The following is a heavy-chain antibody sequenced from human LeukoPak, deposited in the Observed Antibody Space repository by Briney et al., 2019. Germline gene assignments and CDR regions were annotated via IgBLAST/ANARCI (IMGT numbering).Heavy chain of an antibody. CDR2: ISSSSSYI. Sequence: PAGSLRPSCAASGFTFSSYSMNWVRQAPGKGLEWVSSISSSSSYIYYADSVKGRFTISRDNAKNSLYLQMNSLRAEDTAVYYCARDGILERRVPYYYYYGMDVWGQGTTVTVSS. D-gene: IGHD1-1*01. CDR3: ARDGILERRVPYYYYYGMDV. CDR1: GFTFSSYS. J-gene: IGHJ6*02. V-gene: IGHV3-21*01.